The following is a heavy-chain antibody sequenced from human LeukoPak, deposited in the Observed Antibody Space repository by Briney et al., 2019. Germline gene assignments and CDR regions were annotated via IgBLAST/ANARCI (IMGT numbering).Heavy chain of an antibody. Sequence: PSETLSLTCTVFGNSVRSSSYYWGWIRQSPEKGLEWIGSIYYSGSTYYSASFKSRVSISVDTSQNQFSLKLRSVTAADRAVYYCASRYYYDTRGYFLHWGQGTLVAVSS. J-gene: IGHJ1*01. D-gene: IGHD3-22*01. CDR3: ASRYYYDTRGYFLH. CDR2: IYYSGST. CDR1: GNSVRSSSYY. V-gene: IGHV4-39*01.